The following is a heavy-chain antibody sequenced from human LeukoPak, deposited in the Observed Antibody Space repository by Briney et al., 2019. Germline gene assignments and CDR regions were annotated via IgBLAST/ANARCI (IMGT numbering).Heavy chain of an antibody. J-gene: IGHJ4*02. CDR1: GGSISSYY. Sequence: SETLSLTCTVSGGSISSYYWSWIRQPPGKGLEWIGYIYYSGGTNYNPSLKSRVTISVDTSKNQFSLKLSSVTAADTAVYYCARSPRGAAAIDYWGQGTLVTVSS. CDR2: IYYSGGT. V-gene: IGHV4-59*01. CDR3: ARSPRGAAAIDY. D-gene: IGHD2-2*01.